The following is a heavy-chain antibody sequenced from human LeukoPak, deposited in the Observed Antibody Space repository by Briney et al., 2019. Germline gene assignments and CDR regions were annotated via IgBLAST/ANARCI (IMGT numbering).Heavy chain of an antibody. V-gene: IGHV5-51*01. D-gene: IGHD3/OR15-3a*01. CDR1: GYNFTNYW. CDR3: ARHMTWTEDAFDI. CDR2: IYPGDSDT. J-gene: IGHJ3*02. Sequence: GESLKISCKGSGYNFTNYWIGWVRQTPGKGLEWMGIIYPGDSDTRYSPSFQGQVTISADKSISTAYLQWSSLKASDTAMYYYARHMTWTEDAFDIWGQGTMVTVSS.